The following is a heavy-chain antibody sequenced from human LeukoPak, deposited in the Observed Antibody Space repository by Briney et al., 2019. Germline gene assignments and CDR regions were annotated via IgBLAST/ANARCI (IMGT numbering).Heavy chain of an antibody. CDR3: ARTWNWFDD. V-gene: IGHV3-30-3*01. CDR1: GFTFSSYT. Sequence: GGSLRLSCAAPGFTFSSYTMHWVRQAPGKGLEWVAVIPYDGSNKYYADSVKGRFTISSDTSKRTMYLQMNSLRAEDTAVYYCARTWNWFDDWGQETLVTVSS. CDR2: IPYDGSNK. J-gene: IGHJ5*02.